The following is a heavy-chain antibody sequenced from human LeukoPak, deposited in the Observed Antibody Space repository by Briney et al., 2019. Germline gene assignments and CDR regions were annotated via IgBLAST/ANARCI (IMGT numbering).Heavy chain of an antibody. Sequence: ASVKVSCKVSGYTLTELSMHWVRQAPGKGLEWMGGFDPEDGETIYAQKFQGRVTMTEDTSTDTAYMELSSLRSEDTAVYYCATAPWWWVFGPHYFQHWGQGTLVTVSS. CDR3: ATAPWWWVFGPHYFQH. CDR1: GYTLTELS. CDR2: FDPEDGET. V-gene: IGHV1-24*01. J-gene: IGHJ1*01. D-gene: IGHD2-21*01.